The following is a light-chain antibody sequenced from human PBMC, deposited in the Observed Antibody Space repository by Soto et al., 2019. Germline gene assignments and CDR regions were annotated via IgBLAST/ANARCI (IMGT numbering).Light chain of an antibody. CDR3: SSYARSSTYV. V-gene: IGLV2-14*01. J-gene: IGLJ1*01. Sequence: QSALTQPASVSASPGQSIAISCSGTSSDVGAYDYVSWYQHHPRKAPKLIIYEVTYRPSGVSNRFSASKSGNTASLTISGLRAEDEADYYCSSYARSSTYVFGTGTKRTVL. CDR1: SSDVGAYDY. CDR2: EVT.